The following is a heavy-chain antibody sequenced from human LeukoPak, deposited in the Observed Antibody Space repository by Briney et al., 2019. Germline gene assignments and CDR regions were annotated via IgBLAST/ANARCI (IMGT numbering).Heavy chain of an antibody. CDR2: IYYSGST. CDR1: GGSISSYY. V-gene: IGHV4-59*01. Sequence: PSETLSLTCTVSGGSISSYYWSWIRQPPGKGLEWIGYIYYSGSTNYNPSLKSRVTISVDTSKNQSSLKLSSVTAADTAVYYCARGIQLWLQDYWGQGTLVTVSS. D-gene: IGHD5-18*01. CDR3: ARGIQLWLQDY. J-gene: IGHJ4*02.